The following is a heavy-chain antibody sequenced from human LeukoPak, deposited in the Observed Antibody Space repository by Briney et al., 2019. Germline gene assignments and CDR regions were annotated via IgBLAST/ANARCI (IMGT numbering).Heavy chain of an antibody. J-gene: IGHJ3*02. CDR2: ISYSGTT. CDR1: GGSISSSNYF. CDR3: ASSGRKIPYYYDSSGPDAFDI. D-gene: IGHD3-22*01. Sequence: SETLSLTCTVSGGSISSSNYFWGWVRQPPGKGLEWIGTISYSGTTHDNPSLKSRVIISVDTSKKQFSLRLSSVTAADTAAYYCASSGRKIPYYYDSSGPDAFDIWGQGTMVTVSS. V-gene: IGHV4-39*07.